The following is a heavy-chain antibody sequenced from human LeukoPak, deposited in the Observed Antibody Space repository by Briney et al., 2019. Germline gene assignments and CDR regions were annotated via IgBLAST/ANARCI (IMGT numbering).Heavy chain of an antibody. J-gene: IGHJ3*02. CDR3: ARRGGAFDI. Sequence: GESLKISCMGSGYSFTSYWIGWVRQMPGKGLEWMASIYPGDSDTTYNPSFQGQVTISADKSINTAYLQWRNLKASDTAMYYCARRGGAFDIWGQGTMVTVSS. CDR2: IYPGDSDT. D-gene: IGHD4-23*01. V-gene: IGHV5-51*01. CDR1: GYSFTSYW.